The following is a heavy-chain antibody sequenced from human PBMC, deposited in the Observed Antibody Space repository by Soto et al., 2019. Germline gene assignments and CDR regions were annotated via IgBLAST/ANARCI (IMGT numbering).Heavy chain of an antibody. CDR3: ARDPTSTVVTTQPDWYFDL. D-gene: IGHD4-17*01. CDR1: GGSISSGGYY. CDR2: IYYSGST. Sequence: QVQLQESGPGLVKPSQTLSLTCTVSGGSISSGGYYWSWIRQHPGKGLEWIGYIYYSGSTYYNPSLKSRVTISVDTSKNQFSLKLSSVTAADTAVYYCARDPTSTVVTTQPDWYFDLWGRGTLVTVSS. V-gene: IGHV4-31*03. J-gene: IGHJ2*01.